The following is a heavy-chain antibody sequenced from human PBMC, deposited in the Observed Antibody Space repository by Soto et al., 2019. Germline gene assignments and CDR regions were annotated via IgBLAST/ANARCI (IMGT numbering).Heavy chain of an antibody. Sequence: PSETLSLTCSVSGGSITTSSYNWDWIRQPPGKGLEWIGTIYYDGSTSYNPSFKSQVTISVDTSKNHFALKVNSVTAADTAVYYCARFYGNAFDVWGRGTVVTVSS. V-gene: IGHV4-39*02. CDR3: ARFYGNAFDV. CDR2: IYYDGST. D-gene: IGHD3-10*01. CDR1: GGSITTSSYN. J-gene: IGHJ3*01.